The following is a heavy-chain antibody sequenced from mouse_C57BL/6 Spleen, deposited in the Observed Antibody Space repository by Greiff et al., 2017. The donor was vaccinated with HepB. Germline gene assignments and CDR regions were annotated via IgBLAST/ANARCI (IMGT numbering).Heavy chain of an antibody. V-gene: IGHV1-26*01. Sequence: EVQLQQSGPELVKPGASVKISCKASGYTFTDYYMNWVKQSHGKSLEWIGDINPNNGGTSYNQKFKGKATLTVDKSSSTAYMELRSLTSEDSAVYYCARGGGSSGYSYYWGQGTTLTVSS. CDR1: GYTFTDYY. CDR3: ARGGGSSGYSYY. D-gene: IGHD3-2*02. CDR2: INPNNGGT. J-gene: IGHJ2*01.